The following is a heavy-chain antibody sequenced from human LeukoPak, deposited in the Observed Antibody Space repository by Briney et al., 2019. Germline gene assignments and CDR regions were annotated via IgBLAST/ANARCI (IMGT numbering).Heavy chain of an antibody. D-gene: IGHD3-3*01. CDR3: ARGLDFRSGDSFDY. CDR1: DGSISTYY. J-gene: IGHJ4*02. Sequence: PSETLSLTCTVSDGSISTYYWSWIRQPPGKGLEWIGYVYYSGSTNYNSSLGSRLTISVDTSKNQFSLKLRSVTAADTAVYYCARGLDFRSGDSFDYWGQGTLVTVSS. V-gene: IGHV4-59*01. CDR2: VYYSGST.